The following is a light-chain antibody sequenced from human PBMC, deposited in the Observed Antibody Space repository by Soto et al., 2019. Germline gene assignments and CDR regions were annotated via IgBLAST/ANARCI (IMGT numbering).Light chain of an antibody. CDR2: KVS. CDR3: MQGTHRPIT. J-gene: IGKJ5*01. Sequence: DVVMTQSPLSLPVTLGQPASISCRSNQSLVHSDGIAYFSWFQQRPGRSPRRLIYKVSNRDSGVPARFSGSGSGRDFALKISMVEAYDVVGYYSMQGTHRPITFGQGTRLEI. V-gene: IGKV2-30*02. CDR1: QSLVHSDGIAY.